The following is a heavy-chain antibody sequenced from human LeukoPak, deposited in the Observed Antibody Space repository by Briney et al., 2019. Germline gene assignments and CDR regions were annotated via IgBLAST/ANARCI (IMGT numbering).Heavy chain of an antibody. D-gene: IGHD2-15*01. CDR2: ISASGGST. Sequence: QPGGSLRLSCAASGFTFSSYAMSCVRQAPGKGLEGVSAISASGGSTYYADSVKGRFTISRDSPKNTLYLQMNSLRAEDTAVYYCAKSEQRYCSGGSCPLSAFDIWGQGTMVTVSS. CDR3: AKSEQRYCSGGSCPLSAFDI. CDR1: GFTFSSYA. J-gene: IGHJ3*02. V-gene: IGHV3-23*01.